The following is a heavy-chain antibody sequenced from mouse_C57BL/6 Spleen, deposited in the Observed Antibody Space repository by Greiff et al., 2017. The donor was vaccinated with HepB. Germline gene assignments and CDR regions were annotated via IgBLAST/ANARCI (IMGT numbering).Heavy chain of an antibody. CDR1: GFSFNTYA. CDR3: VRHPYDYEAMDY. J-gene: IGHJ4*01. V-gene: IGHV10-1*01. D-gene: IGHD6-5*01. Sequence: GGGLVQPKGSLKLSCAASGFSFNTYAMNWVRQAPGKGLDWVARIRSKSNNYATYYADSVKDRFTISRDDSESMLYLQMNNLKTEDTAMYYCVRHPYDYEAMDYWGQGTSVTVSS. CDR2: IRSKSNNYAT.